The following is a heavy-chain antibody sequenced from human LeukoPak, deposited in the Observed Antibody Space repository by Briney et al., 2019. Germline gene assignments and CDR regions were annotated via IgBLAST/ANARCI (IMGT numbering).Heavy chain of an antibody. J-gene: IGHJ5*02. Sequence: GGSLRLSCAASGFTFSSYAMSWVRQAPGKGLEWVSAISGSGGSTYYADSVKGRFTISRDNSKNTLYLQMNSLRAEDTAVYYCAKDIGSAAVAGTPIGWFDPWGQGTLVTVSS. CDR3: AKDIGSAAVAGTPIGWFDP. V-gene: IGHV3-23*01. D-gene: IGHD6-19*01. CDR2: ISGSGGST. CDR1: GFTFSSYA.